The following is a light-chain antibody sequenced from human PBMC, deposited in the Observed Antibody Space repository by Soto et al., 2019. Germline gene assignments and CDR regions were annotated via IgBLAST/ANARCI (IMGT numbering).Light chain of an antibody. Sequence: ERVMTQAPATLSVSPGERATLSCRASQSVSSDLAWYQQKPGQGPRLLIYGAFNRATGVPARFSGSGSGTEFTLTISSLQSEDFAVYYCQQYNNWPLTFGGGTKAEIK. CDR1: QSVSSD. V-gene: IGKV3-15*01. CDR3: QQYNNWPLT. CDR2: GAF. J-gene: IGKJ4*01.